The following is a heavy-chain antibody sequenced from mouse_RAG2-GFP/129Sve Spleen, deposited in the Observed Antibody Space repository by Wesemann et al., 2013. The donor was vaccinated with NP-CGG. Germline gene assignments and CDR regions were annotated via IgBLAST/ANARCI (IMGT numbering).Heavy chain of an antibody. J-gene: IGHJ2*01. CDR2: IDPANGNT. V-gene: IGHV14-3*02. CDR3: ARAAYYFDY. Sequence: EVQLQQSGAELVKPGASVKLSCTASGFNIKDTYMHWVKQRPEQGLEWIGRIDPANGNTKYDPKFQGKATITADTSSNTAYLQLSSLTSEDTAVYYCARAAYYFDYWGPRGTTLTVSS. CDR1: GFNIKDTY.